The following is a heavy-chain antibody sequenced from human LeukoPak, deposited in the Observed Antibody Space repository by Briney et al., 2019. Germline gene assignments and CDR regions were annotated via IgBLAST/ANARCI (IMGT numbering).Heavy chain of an antibody. V-gene: IGHV4-4*02. D-gene: IGHD2-8*01. Sequence: SGTLPLTCGGSGGSISNTNWCSWGRQPPGQGLEWIGEISLTGLTHYNPSLESRVTVSLDKSKNQLSLNLTSVTAADTAVYFCSRENGAFSPFGYWGQRTLVTVLS. CDR3: SRENGAFSPFGY. J-gene: IGHJ4*02. CDR1: GGSISNTNW. CDR2: ISLTGLT.